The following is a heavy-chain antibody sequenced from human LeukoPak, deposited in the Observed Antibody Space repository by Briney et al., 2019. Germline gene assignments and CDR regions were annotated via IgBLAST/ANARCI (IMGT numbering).Heavy chain of an antibody. J-gene: IGHJ4*02. CDR3: ARLQWLGEPYFDY. V-gene: IGHV4-59*01. CDR2: IYYSGST. CDR1: GGSISSYY. D-gene: IGHD6-19*01. Sequence: PSETLSLTCTVSGGSISSYYWSWIRQPPGKGLEWIGYIYYSGSTNYNPSLKSRVTVSVDTSKNQFSLKLSSVTAADTAVYYCARLQWLGEPYFDYWGQGTLVTVSS.